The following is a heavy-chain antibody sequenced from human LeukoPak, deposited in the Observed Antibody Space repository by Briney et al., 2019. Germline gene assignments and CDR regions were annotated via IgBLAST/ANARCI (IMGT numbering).Heavy chain of an antibody. J-gene: IGHJ4*02. Sequence: GGSLRLSCAASGCTFSSYWMTWVRQAPGKGLEWVANIKEDGSEKYYVDSVKGRFTISRDNARNSLYLQMNSLRSEDTAVYYCASLPGEWLRAYSSGWSYYFDYWGQGTLVTVSS. CDR2: IKEDGSEK. V-gene: IGHV3-7*03. CDR1: GCTFSSYW. D-gene: IGHD6-19*01. CDR3: ASLPGEWLRAYSSGWSYYFDY.